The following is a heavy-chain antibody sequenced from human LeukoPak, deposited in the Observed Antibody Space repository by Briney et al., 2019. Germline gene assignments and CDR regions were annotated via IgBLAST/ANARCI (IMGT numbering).Heavy chain of an antibody. CDR2: ISGIGGST. CDR3: AKDSGYSYGYSDAFDI. J-gene: IGHJ3*02. Sequence: AGSLRLSCAASGFTFSSYAMSWVRQARGEGLEWVSAISGIGGSTYYADSVKGRFTISRDNSKNTLYLQMNSVRAEDTAVYYCAKDSGYSYGYSDAFDIWGQGPTVTVSS. D-gene: IGHD5-18*01. V-gene: IGHV3-23*01. CDR1: GFTFSSYA.